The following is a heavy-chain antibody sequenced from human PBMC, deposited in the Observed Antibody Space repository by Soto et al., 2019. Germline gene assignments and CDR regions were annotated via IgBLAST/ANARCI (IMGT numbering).Heavy chain of an antibody. Sequence: SETLSLTCTVSAASISSYSWSWVRQTPGKGLEWIGYISYSGGTNYNPSLNSRVTISTHTSNNQFSLRLNSVTAEDTAVYYCARAISIYGVVTYGLDVWGQGTTVTVSS. D-gene: IGHD3-3*01. J-gene: IGHJ6*02. V-gene: IGHV4-59*01. CDR3: ARAISIYGVVTYGLDV. CDR2: ISYSGGT. CDR1: AASISSYS.